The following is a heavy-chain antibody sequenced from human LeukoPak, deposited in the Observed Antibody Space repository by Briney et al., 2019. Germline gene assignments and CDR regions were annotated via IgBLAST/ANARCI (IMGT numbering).Heavy chain of an antibody. D-gene: IGHD6-13*01. Sequence: ASVKVSCKASGYTFSSYGITWVRQAPGQGLEWMGWISGYNDNTNYAQKLQGRVTMTTDTSTSTAYMELRSLRSDDTAVYYCARAEIAAEYDYWGQGTLVTVSS. CDR2: ISGYNDNT. J-gene: IGHJ4*02. CDR3: ARAEIAAEYDY. CDR1: GYTFSSYG. V-gene: IGHV1-18*01.